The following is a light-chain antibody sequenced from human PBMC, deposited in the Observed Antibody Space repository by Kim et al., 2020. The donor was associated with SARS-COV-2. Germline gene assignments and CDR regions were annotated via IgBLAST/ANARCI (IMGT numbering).Light chain of an antibody. CDR1: SSNIGAGYH. J-gene: IGLJ7*01. V-gene: IGLV1-40*01. Sequence: QSALTQPPSVSGAPGQAVIISCSGSSSNIGAGYHVHWYQQLPGTAPKLLIYDNTNRPSGVPDRFSASKSGTSASLAITGLQAEDEADYYCLSYDSSLSALLGGGTQLTVL. CDR2: DNT. CDR3: LSYDSSLSAL.